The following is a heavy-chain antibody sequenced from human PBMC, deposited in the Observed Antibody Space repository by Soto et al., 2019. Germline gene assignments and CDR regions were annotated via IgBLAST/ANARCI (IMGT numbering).Heavy chain of an antibody. J-gene: IGHJ5*02. V-gene: IGHV1-69*01. Sequence: QVQLVQSGAEVKKPGYSVKVSCKASGGTFSSYAITWVRQAPGQGLEWMGGIIPIFGTANYAQKFQGRVTITADESLTTAYMELSSLRAEDTAVYYCARDFPSSRSDPWGQGTLVTVSS. CDR2: IIPIFGTA. CDR1: GGTFSSYA. CDR3: ARDFPSSRSDP.